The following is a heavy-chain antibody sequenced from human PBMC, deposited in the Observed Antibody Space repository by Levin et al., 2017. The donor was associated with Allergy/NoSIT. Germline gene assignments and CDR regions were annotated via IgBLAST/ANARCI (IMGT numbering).Heavy chain of an antibody. J-gene: IGHJ4*02. CDR1: GFTVSSNY. V-gene: IGHV3-53*01. D-gene: IGHD6-13*01. CDR3: AAYSANSDY. Sequence: GESLKISCAASGFTVSSNYMSWVRKAPGKGLEWVSVIYSGGSTYYVDSVKGRFTISRDNSKNTLYLQMNSLRAEDTAVYYCAAYSANSDYWGQGTLVTVSS. CDR2: IYSGGST.